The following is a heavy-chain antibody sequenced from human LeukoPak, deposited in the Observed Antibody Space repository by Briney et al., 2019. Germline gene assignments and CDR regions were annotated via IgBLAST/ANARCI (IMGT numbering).Heavy chain of an antibody. CDR1: GFTFSSYA. CDR2: IGGSGGST. CDR3: AKSPVVIMIVVVPYGMDV. D-gene: IGHD3-22*01. J-gene: IGHJ6*02. Sequence: GRSLRLSCAASGFTFSSYAMHWVRQAPGKGLEWVSAIGGSGGSTFYADSVKGRFTISRDNSKNTLYLEMNSLRAEDTAVYYCAKSPVVIMIVVVPYGMDVWGQGTTVTVSS. V-gene: IGHV3-23*01.